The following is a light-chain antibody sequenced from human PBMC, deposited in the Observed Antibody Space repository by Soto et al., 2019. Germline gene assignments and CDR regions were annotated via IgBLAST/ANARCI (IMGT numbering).Light chain of an antibody. CDR3: QQYNSYPRT. CDR2: AAS. Sequence: DIQMTQSPSSLSVSVGDRVTITCRASQDIGSSLGWFQQKPGKAPKSLIYAASTLQVGVPSRFSSSGSGTDFILTISSLQPEDFATYYCQQYNSYPRTFGQGTKAEIK. CDR1: QDIGSS. V-gene: IGKV1-16*01. J-gene: IGKJ1*01.